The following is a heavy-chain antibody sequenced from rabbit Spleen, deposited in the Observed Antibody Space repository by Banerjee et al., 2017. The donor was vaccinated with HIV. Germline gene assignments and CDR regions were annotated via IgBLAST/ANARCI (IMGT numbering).Heavy chain of an antibody. CDR2: IDAGSSGFT. V-gene: IGHV1S40*01. J-gene: IGHJ6*01. D-gene: IGHD1-1*01. CDR1: GFDFSANSY. CDR3: ARDTSSSFSSYGMDL. Sequence: QSLEESGGDLVKPGASLTLTCTASGFDFSANSYMCWVRQAPGKGLEWIACIDAGSSGFTYFASWAKGRFTISKTSSTTVTLQMTSLTAADTATYFCARDTSSSFSSYGMDLWGPGTLVTVS.